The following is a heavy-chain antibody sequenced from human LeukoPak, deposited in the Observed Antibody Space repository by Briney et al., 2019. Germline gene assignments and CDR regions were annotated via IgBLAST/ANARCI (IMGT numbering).Heavy chain of an antibody. Sequence: SETLSLTCSVSGGSISSSRYYWGWHRQPPGKGLEWIGSISYSGNTYYNPSLRRRVTVSVDTSKKQFSLKMTSVAAADAAVYYCARHPFWSANWGYYMDVWGKGTTVTVSS. CDR1: GGSISSSRYY. D-gene: IGHD3-3*01. CDR2: ISYSGNT. CDR3: ARHPFWSANWGYYMDV. J-gene: IGHJ6*03. V-gene: IGHV4-39*01.